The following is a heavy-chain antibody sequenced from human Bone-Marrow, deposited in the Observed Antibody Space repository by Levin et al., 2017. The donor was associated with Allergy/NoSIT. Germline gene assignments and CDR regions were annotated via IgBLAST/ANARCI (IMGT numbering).Heavy chain of an antibody. CDR3: ARDRSGTYFAFDV. Sequence: LRLSCTVSGGSISSGAFYWSWIRQLPEKGLEWIGYMYNSGTTYYNPSLKSRVSISVDTSKNVFSLRLTSVAAADTAVYYCARDRSGTYFAFDVWGQGSVVTVSS. V-gene: IGHV4-31*03. CDR2: MYNSGTT. J-gene: IGHJ3*01. CDR1: GGSISSGAFY. D-gene: IGHD1-26*01.